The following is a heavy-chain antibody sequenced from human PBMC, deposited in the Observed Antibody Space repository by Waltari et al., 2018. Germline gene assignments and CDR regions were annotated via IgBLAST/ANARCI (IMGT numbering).Heavy chain of an antibody. D-gene: IGHD4-17*01. CDR3: ARPHRSYYGENYYGMDV. V-gene: IGHV3-53*01. CDR1: GFTVSSNY. J-gene: IGHJ6*02. Sequence: EVQLVESGGGLIQPGGSLRLSCAASGFTVSSNYMSWVRQAPGKGLEWVSVIYGGGSTYYADSVKGRFTISRDNSKNTLYLQMNSRRAEDTAVYYCARPHRSYYGENYYGMDVWGQGTTVTVSS. CDR2: IYGGGST.